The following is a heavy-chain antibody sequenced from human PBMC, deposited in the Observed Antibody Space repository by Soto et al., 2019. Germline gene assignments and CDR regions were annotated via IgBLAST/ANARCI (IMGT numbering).Heavy chain of an antibody. J-gene: IGHJ3*02. D-gene: IGHD2-2*02. CDR3: ARDSGGIPHAFDI. CDR2: IYYSGSN. V-gene: IGHV4-31*03. Sequence: QVQLQESGPGLVKPSQTLSLTCTVSGGSISSGDYYWSWIRQHPGKGLERIGYIYYSGSNYYTPSVMSRVTMSVDASKNQFSLKLTSVTAADTAVYYCARDSGGIPHAFDIWGQGTMVTVSS. CDR1: GGSISSGDYY.